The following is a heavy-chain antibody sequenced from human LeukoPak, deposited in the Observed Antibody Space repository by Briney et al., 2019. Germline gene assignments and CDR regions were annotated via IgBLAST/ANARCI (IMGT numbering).Heavy chain of an antibody. CDR2: ISGSGGST. CDR3: ARDMGAGYDFWSGYYTGYFDY. Sequence: PGGSLRLSCAASGFTFSSYAVSWVRQAPGKGLEWVSAISGSGGSTYYADSVKGRFTISRDNAKNSLYLQMNSLRAEDTAVYYCARDMGAGYDFWSGYYTGYFDYWGQGTLVTVSS. CDR1: GFTFSSYA. J-gene: IGHJ4*02. D-gene: IGHD3-3*01. V-gene: IGHV3-23*01.